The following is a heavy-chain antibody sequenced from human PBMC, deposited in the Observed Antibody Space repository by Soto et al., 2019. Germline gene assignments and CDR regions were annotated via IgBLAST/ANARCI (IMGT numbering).Heavy chain of an antibody. CDR3: ARGRYGDY. CDR1: GYGFTTYG. CDR2: ISAHNGNT. J-gene: IGHJ4*02. V-gene: IGHV1-18*01. D-gene: IGHD1-1*01. Sequence: QIHLVQSGAEVKKPGASVKVSCKGSGYGFTTYGITWVRQAPGQGLEWMAWISAHNGNTNYAQKLQGRVTVTRDTSTSKVYMELRSLRSDDTAVYYCARGRYGDYWGQGALVTVSS.